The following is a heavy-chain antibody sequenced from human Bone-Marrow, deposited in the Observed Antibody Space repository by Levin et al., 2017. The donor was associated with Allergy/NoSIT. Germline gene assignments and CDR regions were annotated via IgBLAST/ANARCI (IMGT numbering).Heavy chain of an antibody. D-gene: IGHD6-13*01. CDR2: IDGSGGHT. V-gene: IGHV3-23*01. CDR1: GFSFGNYA. J-gene: IGHJ4*02. CDR3: AKGRYSNTWFYFDL. Sequence: GGSLRLSCAVSGFSFGNYAMSWVRQAPGKGLEWVSAIDGSGGHTDYADSVKGRFTISRDNSKNTHYLQMTSLSAEDTAVYFCAKGRYSNTWFYFDLWGQGTLVTVSS.